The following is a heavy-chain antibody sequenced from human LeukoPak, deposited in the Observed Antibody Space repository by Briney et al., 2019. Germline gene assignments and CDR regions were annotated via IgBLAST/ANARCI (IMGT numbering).Heavy chain of an antibody. V-gene: IGHV3-30*18. D-gene: IGHD3-10*01. J-gene: IGHJ4*02. Sequence: GGSLRLSCAASGFTFSSYGMHWVRQAPGKGLEWVAVISYDGSNKYYADSVKGRFTISRDNSKNTPYLQMNSLRAEDTAVYYCAKDFGFDYWGQGTLVTVSS. CDR3: AKDFGFDY. CDR2: ISYDGSNK. CDR1: GFTFSSYG.